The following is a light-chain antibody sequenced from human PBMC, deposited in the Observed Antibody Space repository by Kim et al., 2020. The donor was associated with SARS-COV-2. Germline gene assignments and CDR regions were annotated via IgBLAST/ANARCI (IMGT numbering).Light chain of an antibody. J-gene: IGLJ1*01. Sequence: GKTAWITWGGHNIGRKNVHWYQQKPGQAPVLVISYDKDRPSAIPERFSGSNSGNTATLTTISVEAGDEAEYFCQVWDSTSDHPGYVFGTGTKVSVL. CDR2: YDK. CDR3: QVWDSTSDHPGYV. V-gene: IGLV3-21*04. CDR1: NIGRKN.